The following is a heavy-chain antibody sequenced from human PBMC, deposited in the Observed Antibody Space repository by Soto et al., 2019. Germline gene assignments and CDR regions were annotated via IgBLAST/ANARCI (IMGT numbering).Heavy chain of an antibody. CDR1: GFTFSSYS. Sequence: GGSLRLSCAASGFTFSSYSMNWVRQAPGKGLEWVSSISSSSSYIYYADSVKGRFTISRDNAKNSLYLQMNSLRAEDTAVYYCARVGLGLYYYYGMDVWGQGTTVTVSS. V-gene: IGHV3-21*01. J-gene: IGHJ6*02. CDR3: ARVGLGLYYYYGMDV. D-gene: IGHD3-16*01. CDR2: ISSSSSYI.